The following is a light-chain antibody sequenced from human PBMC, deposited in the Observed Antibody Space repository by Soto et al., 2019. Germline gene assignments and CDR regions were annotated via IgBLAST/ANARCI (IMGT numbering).Light chain of an antibody. V-gene: IGKV3-15*01. CDR3: QQYSNWTPYT. Sequence: EIVLTQAPATLSVSPGERATLSCRASQSVSSSLAWYQQKPGQAPRLLIYGASTRATGTPARFSGSGSGTEFSLPIISLLSEDFAVYYCQQYSNWTPYTFGQGTKLEIK. J-gene: IGKJ2*01. CDR1: QSVSSS. CDR2: GAS.